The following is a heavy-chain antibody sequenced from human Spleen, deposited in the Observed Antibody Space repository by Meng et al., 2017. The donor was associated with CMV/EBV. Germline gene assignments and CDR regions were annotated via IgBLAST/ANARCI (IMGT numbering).Heavy chain of an antibody. CDR1: GYTFTSYG. CDR2: IIPIFGTA. D-gene: IGHD4-11*01. V-gene: IGHV1-69*05. Sequence: SVKVSCKASGYTFTSYGISWVRQAPGQGLEWMGGIIPIFGTANYAQKFQGRVTITTDESTSTAYMELSSLRSEDTAVYYCARDLTPSSGPVTKSDYGMDVWGQGTTVTVSS. J-gene: IGHJ6*02. CDR3: ARDLTPSSGPVTKSDYGMDV.